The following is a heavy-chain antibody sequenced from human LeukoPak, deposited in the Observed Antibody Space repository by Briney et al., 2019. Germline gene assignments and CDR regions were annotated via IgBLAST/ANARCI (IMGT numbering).Heavy chain of an antibody. Sequence: GASVKVSFKASGYTFTSYAMNWVRQAPGQGLEWMGWINTNTGNPTYAQGFTGRFVFSLDTSVSTAYLQISSLKAEDTAVYYCARMGDYSNYGDYYYYYYMDVWSKGTTVTLYS. V-gene: IGHV7-4-1*02. CDR1: GYTFTSYA. D-gene: IGHD4-11*01. CDR2: INTNTGNP. CDR3: ARMGDYSNYGDYYYYYYMDV. J-gene: IGHJ6*03.